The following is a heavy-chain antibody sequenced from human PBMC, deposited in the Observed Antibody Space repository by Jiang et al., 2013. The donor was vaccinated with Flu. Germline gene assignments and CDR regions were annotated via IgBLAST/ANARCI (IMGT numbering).Heavy chain of an antibody. V-gene: IGHV1-69*01. Sequence: VSCKASGGTFSSYAISWVRQAPGQGLEWMGGIIPIFGTANYAQKFQGRVTITADESTSTAYMELSSLRSEDTAVYYCARVPYYYDSSGYSFDYWGPGNPGHRLL. J-gene: IGHJ4*02. CDR1: GGTFSSYA. CDR3: ARVPYYYDSSGYSFDY. CDR2: IIPIFGTA. D-gene: IGHD3-22*01.